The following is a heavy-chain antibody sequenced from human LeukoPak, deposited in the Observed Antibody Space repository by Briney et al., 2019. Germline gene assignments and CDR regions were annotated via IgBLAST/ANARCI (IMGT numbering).Heavy chain of an antibody. V-gene: IGHV3-48*04. D-gene: IGHD3-22*01. J-gene: IGHJ4*02. CDR3: ARVQDEKVVVITTFDY. CDR2: ISSSSSTI. Sequence: PGGSLRLSCAASGFTFSSYSMNWVRQAPGKGLEWVSYISSSSSTIYYADSVKGRFTISRDNAKNSLYLQMNSLRAEDTAVYYCARVQDEKVVVITTFDYWGQGTLVTVSS. CDR1: GFTFSSYS.